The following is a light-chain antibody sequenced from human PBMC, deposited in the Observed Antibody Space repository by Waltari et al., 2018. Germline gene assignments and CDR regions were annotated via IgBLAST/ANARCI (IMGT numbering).Light chain of an antibody. J-gene: IGLJ3*02. CDR2: EGS. Sequence: QSALTQHSSVSGSPRQSITISCTGTSSDVGGYNFVSCYQQHPGNDPKFMSYEGSKRPSGVPDRVSGSKSGNPASLTISGLQAEDEADYYCCSYTGSYTWVVGGGTKLTVL. CDR3: CSYTGSYTWV. V-gene: IGLV2-11*01. CDR1: SSDVGGYNF.